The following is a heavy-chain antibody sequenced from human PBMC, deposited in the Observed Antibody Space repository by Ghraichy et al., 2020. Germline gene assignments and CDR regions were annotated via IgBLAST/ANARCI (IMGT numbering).Heavy chain of an antibody. Sequence: SETLSLTCAVYNGPFDSYYWSWIRQPPGKGLEWIGEINHIASASYSPSLKSRVTLSVDRSKNQFSLRLGSVTAADTAVYYCARGRKSSQQLVPLPFDYWGQGTLVNVSS. CDR2: INHIASA. J-gene: IGHJ4*02. D-gene: IGHD6-13*01. CDR3: ARGRKSSQQLVPLPFDY. V-gene: IGHV4-34*01. CDR1: NGPFDSYY.